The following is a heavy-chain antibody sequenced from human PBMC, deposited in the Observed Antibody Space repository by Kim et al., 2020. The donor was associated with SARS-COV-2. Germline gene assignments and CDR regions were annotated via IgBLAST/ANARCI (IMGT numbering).Heavy chain of an antibody. Sequence: VQGRCTISSDNAKNSLYLQMNSLGAEDTAVYYCARDSGPQRYYYYGMDVWGQGTTVTVSS. V-gene: IGHV3-11*01. CDR3: ARDSGPQRYYYYGMDV. J-gene: IGHJ6*02. D-gene: IGHD6-25*01.